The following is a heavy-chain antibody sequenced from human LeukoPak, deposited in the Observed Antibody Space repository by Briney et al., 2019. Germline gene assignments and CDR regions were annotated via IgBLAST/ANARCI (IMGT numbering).Heavy chain of an antibody. D-gene: IGHD5-12*01. CDR2: IKLDGSDK. Sequence: GGSLRLSCAASGFTFSSYWMSWVRQAPGKGLEWVANIKLDGSDKYYVDSVKGRFTISRDNAKNSLYLQMNSLRAEDTAVYYCARQPHNGYHDFWGQGTLVTVSS. J-gene: IGHJ4*02. CDR1: GFTFSSYW. V-gene: IGHV3-7*01. CDR3: ARQPHNGYHDF.